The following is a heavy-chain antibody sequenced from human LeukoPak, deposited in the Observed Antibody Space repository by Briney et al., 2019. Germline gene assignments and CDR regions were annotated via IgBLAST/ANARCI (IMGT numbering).Heavy chain of an antibody. CDR2: IGGSGTRT. CDR3: SKYRGLGDSPDA. D-gene: IGHD5-12*01. J-gene: IGHJ5*02. V-gene: IGHV3-23*01. Sequence: PGGSLRLSCAASGFAFSRNDMSWARQAPGKGLEWVSRIGGSGTRTYYADSVKGRFTISRDTAKNTLYLQMNSLRAEDPAVYYCSKYRGLGDSPDARGQRALVTVS. CDR1: GFAFSRND.